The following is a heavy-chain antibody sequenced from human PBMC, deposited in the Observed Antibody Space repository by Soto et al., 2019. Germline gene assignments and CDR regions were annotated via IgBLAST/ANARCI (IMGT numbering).Heavy chain of an antibody. CDR3: ARDLTGGSGWPLDV. V-gene: IGHV3-30-3*01. CDR2: ISYDGSNK. J-gene: IGHJ6*01. D-gene: IGHD6-19*01. CDR1: GLTFSSYG. Sequence: GGPLRLSWGAAGLTFSSYGRHWVRKTPGKGLEWVAVISYDGSNKYYADSVKGRFTISRDNSKNTLYLQMNSLRAEDTAVYFCARDLTGGSGWPLDVWGQGTT.